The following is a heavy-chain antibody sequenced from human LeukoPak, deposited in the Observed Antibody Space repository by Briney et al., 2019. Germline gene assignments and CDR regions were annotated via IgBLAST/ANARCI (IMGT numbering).Heavy chain of an antibody. V-gene: IGHV4-39*01. J-gene: IGHJ5*02. Sequence: SETLSLTCTVSGGSISSGSFYWGWIRQPPGKGLEWIGNIYFSGTTYYNPSLKSRVTISIDRSKNQFSLKLTSVTAADTAAYFCVRQVSGSFNIKSWGQGTLVTVSS. CDR2: IYFSGTT. D-gene: IGHD1-26*01. CDR3: VRQVSGSFNIKS. CDR1: GGSISSGSFY.